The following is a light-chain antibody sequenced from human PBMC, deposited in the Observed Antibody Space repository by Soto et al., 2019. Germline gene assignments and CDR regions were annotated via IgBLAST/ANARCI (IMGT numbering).Light chain of an antibody. CDR1: QGISNF. V-gene: IGKV1-27*01. J-gene: IGKJ1*01. CDR3: QKYNSAPWT. Sequence: DIQMTQSPSSLSASVGDRVTITCRARQGISNFLAWYQQKPGKVPKLLIYAASNLQSGVPSRFSGSGSGTDFTLTISSLQPEDVATYYCQKYNSAPWTFGQGTKVEI. CDR2: AAS.